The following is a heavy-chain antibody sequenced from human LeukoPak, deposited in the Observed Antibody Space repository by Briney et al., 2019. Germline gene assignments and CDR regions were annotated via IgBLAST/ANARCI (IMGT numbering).Heavy chain of an antibody. CDR1: GGSISSGSYY. Sequence: SQTLSLTCTVSGGSISSGSYYWSWIRQPAGKGLEWIGRIYTSGSTNYNPSLKSRVTISVDTSKNQFSLKLSSVTAADTAVYYCARDHDGNYYDSSGYYKPYNWFDPWGQGTLVTVSS. D-gene: IGHD3-22*01. V-gene: IGHV4-61*02. J-gene: IGHJ5*02. CDR2: IYTSGST. CDR3: ARDHDGNYYDSSGYYKPYNWFDP.